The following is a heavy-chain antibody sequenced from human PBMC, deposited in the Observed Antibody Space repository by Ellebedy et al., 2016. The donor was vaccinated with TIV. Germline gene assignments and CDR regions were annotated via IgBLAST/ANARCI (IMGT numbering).Heavy chain of an antibody. V-gene: IGHV1-46*01. CDR3: ARGSIAVVVAATPGGLDV. CDR1: GYTFTSYY. CDR2: INPSGGST. J-gene: IGHJ6*02. Sequence: AASVKVSCKASGYTFTSYYMHWVRQAPGQGLEWMGIINPSGGSTTYAQKFQGRVTMTRDTSTSTVYMELSSLRSEDTAVYYCARGSIAVVVAATPGGLDVWGQGTTVTVSS. D-gene: IGHD2-15*01.